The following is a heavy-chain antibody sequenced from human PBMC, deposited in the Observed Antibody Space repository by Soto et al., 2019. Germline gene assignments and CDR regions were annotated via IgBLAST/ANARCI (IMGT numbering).Heavy chain of an antibody. CDR3: AKDLGATVTTHAFDI. CDR1: GFTFSSYA. CDR2: ISGSGGST. D-gene: IGHD4-17*01. V-gene: IGHV3-23*01. J-gene: IGHJ3*02. Sequence: PGGSLRLSCAASGFTFSSYAMSWVRQAPGKGLEWVSAISGSGGSTYYADSAKGRFTISRDNSKNTLYLQMNSLRAEDTAVYYCAKDLGATVTTHAFDIWGQGTMVTVSS.